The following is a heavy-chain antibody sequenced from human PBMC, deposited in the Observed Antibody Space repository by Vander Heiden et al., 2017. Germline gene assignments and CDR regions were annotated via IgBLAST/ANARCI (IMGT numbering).Heavy chain of an antibody. CDR2: ISSSSSYI. CDR3: ARHVDQPY. V-gene: IGHV3-21*01. D-gene: IGHD5-12*01. CDR1: GFSFSSYS. Sequence: EVQLVESGGGLVKPGGSLRLPCVASGFSFSSYSMNWVRQAPGKGLEWVSSISSSSSYIFYADSVKGRFTISRDNAKNSLYLQMNSLRAEDTAVYYCARHVDQPYWGQGTLVTVSS. J-gene: IGHJ4*02.